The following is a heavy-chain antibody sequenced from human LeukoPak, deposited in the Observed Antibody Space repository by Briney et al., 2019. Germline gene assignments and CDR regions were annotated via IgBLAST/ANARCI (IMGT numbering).Heavy chain of an antibody. CDR2: IYTSGGT. CDR3: ARSRGRKVTPFDY. J-gene: IGHJ4*02. Sequence: PSETLSLTCTVSGGSFTSYYWSWIRQPAGKGLEWIGRIYTSGGTIYNPSLKSRVTISLDTSNNQFSLNLNSVTAADTAVYYCARSRGRKVTPFDYWGQGILVTVSS. V-gene: IGHV4-4*07. D-gene: IGHD3-10*01. CDR1: GGSFTSYY.